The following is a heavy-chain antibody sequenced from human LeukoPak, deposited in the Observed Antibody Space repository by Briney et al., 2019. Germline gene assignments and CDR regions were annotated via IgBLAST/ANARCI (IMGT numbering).Heavy chain of an antibody. CDR3: ARVVEPPPPSLIVVVPAAKTDYYYYMDV. J-gene: IGHJ6*03. D-gene: IGHD2-2*01. V-gene: IGHV4-34*01. CDR1: GGSFSRYY. Sequence: SETLSLTCAVYGGSFSRYYWSWIRQPPGKGLEWIGEINHSGSTNYNPSLKSRVTISVDTSKNHFSLKLSSVTAADTAVYYCARVVEPPPPSLIVVVPAAKTDYYYYMDVWGKGTTVTVSS. CDR2: INHSGST.